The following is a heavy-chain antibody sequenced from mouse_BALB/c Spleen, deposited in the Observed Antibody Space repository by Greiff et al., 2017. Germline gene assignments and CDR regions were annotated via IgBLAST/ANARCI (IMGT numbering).Heavy chain of an antibody. CDR1: GYAFSSYW. CDR3: ARTSITTVVEGFAY. CDR2: IYPGDGDT. V-gene: IGHV1-80*01. D-gene: IGHD1-1*01. J-gene: IGHJ3*01. Sequence: PLQQSGAELVRPGSSVKISCKASGYAFSSYWMNWVKQRPGQGLEWIGQIYPGDGDTNYNGKFKGKATLTADKSSSTAYMQLSSLTSEDSAVYYCARTSITTVVEGFAYWGQGTLVTVSA.